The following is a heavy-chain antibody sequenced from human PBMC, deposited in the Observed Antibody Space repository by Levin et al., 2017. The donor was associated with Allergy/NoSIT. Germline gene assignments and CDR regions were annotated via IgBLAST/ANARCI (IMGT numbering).Heavy chain of an antibody. CDR1: GFTFSNYA. CDR2: ISDDGGSE. V-gene: IGHV3-30-3*01. D-gene: IGHD1-1*01. J-gene: IGHJ4*02. CDR3: VREIAEEGT. Sequence: GESLKISCAASGFTFSNYAMHWVRQAPGQGLEWVGVISDDGGSEFYIDSVKGRFTISRDNSKNRLYLQMDSLRAEDTALYYCVREIAEEGTWGQGTLVIVSS.